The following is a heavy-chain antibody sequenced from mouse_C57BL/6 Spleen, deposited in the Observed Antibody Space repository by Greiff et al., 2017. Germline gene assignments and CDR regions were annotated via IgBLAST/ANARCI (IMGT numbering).Heavy chain of an antibody. CDR3: ARVCYLEAY. D-gene: IGHD5-5*01. J-gene: IGHJ3*01. CDR1: GFTFSSYA. Sequence: EVKVVESGGGLVKPGGSLKLSCAASGFTFSSYAKSWVRQTPEKRLEWVATISDGGSYTYYPDNVKGRFTISKDNAKNNLYLQLSHLKSADTAMYYCARVCYLEAYWGQGTLVTVSA. V-gene: IGHV5-4*03. CDR2: ISDGGSYT.